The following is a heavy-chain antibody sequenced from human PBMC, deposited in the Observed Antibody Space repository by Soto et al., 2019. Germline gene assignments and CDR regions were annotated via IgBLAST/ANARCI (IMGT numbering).Heavy chain of an antibody. CDR1: GGSFSGYY. CDR3: ARGNGYCTTGVCYEEVYNFAY. D-gene: IGHD2-8*01. Sequence: QVQLQQWGAGLLKPSETLSLTCAVYGGSFSGYYWSWIRQPPGKGLEWIGEINHSGSTNYNPSLKSRVTIAVDTSKNQFSLKLSSVTAADTAVYYCARGNGYCTTGVCYEEVYNFAYWGQGTLVTVSS. J-gene: IGHJ4*02. V-gene: IGHV4-34*01. CDR2: INHSGST.